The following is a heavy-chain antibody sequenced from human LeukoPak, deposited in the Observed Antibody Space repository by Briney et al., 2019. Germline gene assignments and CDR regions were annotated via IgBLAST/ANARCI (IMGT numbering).Heavy chain of an antibody. CDR2: IRSKAYGGTT. V-gene: IGHV3-49*04. CDR1: GFTFSSYA. D-gene: IGHD5-18*01. J-gene: IGHJ6*03. Sequence: HPGGSLRLSCAASGFTFSSYAMSWVRQAPGKGLEWVGFIRSKAYGGTTEYAASVKGRFTISRDDSKSIAYLQMNSLKTEDTAVYYCTRAIGTRYSYGVYYYYMDVWGKGTTVTVSS. CDR3: TRAIGTRYSYGVYYYYMDV.